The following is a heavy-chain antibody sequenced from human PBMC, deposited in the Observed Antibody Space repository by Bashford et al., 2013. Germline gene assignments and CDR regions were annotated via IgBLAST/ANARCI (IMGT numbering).Heavy chain of an antibody. J-gene: IGHJ2*01. CDR3: AREFSGSLRYFDL. CDR2: INHSGTT. V-gene: IGHV4-34*01. D-gene: IGHD3-9*01. Sequence: SETLSLTCVVYGGPFSGYYWSWIRQSPGKGLEWIGEINHSGTTNYNPSLKSRVTMSVDTSKNQISLKLTSVTPADTAIYFCAREFSGSLRYFDLWGRGTLVTVSS. CDR1: GGPFSGYY.